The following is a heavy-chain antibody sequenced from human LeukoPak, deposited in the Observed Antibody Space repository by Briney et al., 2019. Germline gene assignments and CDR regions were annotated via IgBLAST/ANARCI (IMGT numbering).Heavy chain of an antibody. CDR1: GGSISSGGYY. Sequence: SETLSLTCTVSGGSISSGGYYWSWIRQHPGKGLEWIGYIYYSGSTYYNPSLKSRVTISVDTSKNQFSLKLSSMTAADTAVYYCASRTIFGVDHWGQGTLVTVSS. CDR3: ASRTIFGVDH. V-gene: IGHV4-31*03. J-gene: IGHJ4*02. D-gene: IGHD3-3*01. CDR2: IYYSGST.